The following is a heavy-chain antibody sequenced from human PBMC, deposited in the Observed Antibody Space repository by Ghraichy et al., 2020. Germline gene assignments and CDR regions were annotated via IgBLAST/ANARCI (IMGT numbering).Heavy chain of an antibody. CDR3: ARDRGVSIWSNVIDY. V-gene: IGHV3-7*03. CDR1: GFTFSTYW. Sequence: GGSLRLSCAASGFTFSTYWMTWVRQAPGKGLEWVANIKQDGNEKYYVDSVKGRFTISRDNAKNSLYLQMTSLRAEDTAVYYCARDRGVSIWSNVIDYWGQGTLVIVSS. D-gene: IGHD6-13*01. CDR2: IKQDGNEK. J-gene: IGHJ4*02.